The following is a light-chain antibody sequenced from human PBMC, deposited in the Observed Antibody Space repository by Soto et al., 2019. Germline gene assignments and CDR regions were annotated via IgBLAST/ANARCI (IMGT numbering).Light chain of an antibody. V-gene: IGKV1-27*01. Sequence: IQMTQFPSSLSASVGDKVTITCRASQGIGVYLAWYQQKPGKVPELLIYGTTSLRSGVPTRFSGSRSGTTFTLTINSLQPEDFATYYCQKYDSAPWTFGQVTKVEI. CDR1: QGIGVY. J-gene: IGKJ1*01. CDR3: QKYDSAPWT. CDR2: GTT.